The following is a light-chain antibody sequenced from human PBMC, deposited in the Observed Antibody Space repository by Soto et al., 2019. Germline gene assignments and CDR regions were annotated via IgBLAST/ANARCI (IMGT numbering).Light chain of an antibody. V-gene: IGKV4-1*01. CDR1: GSILHSSNNENH. CDR3: HKYYSIPHT. Sequence: DIAMTQSPDSLSVSLGERATINCKASGSILHSSNNENHLAWYRQKPGQHPKLLIYWASTQESGVPDRFTGSGSETDFSLTISGLQXEDVAIYYCHKYYSIPHTFGRVTKVELK. J-gene: IGKJ4*01. CDR2: WAS.